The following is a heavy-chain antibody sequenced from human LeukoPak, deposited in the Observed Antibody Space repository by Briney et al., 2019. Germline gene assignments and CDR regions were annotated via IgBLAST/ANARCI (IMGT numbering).Heavy chain of an antibody. V-gene: IGHV3-53*04. J-gene: IGHJ4*02. Sequence: PGGSLRLSCVASGFTVSSNYMSWVRQAPGKGLEWVSVIYGAGNTYYADSVKGRFTISRHNSKNTLYLQMNSLRVEDTAVYYCVRGGTPGYSSGRIDYWGQGTLVTVSS. CDR3: VRGGTPGYSSGRIDY. D-gene: IGHD6-19*01. CDR1: GFTVSSNY. CDR2: IYGAGNT.